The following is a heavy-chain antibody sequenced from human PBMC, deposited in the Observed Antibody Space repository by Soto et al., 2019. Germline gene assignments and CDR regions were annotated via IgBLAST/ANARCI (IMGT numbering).Heavy chain of an antibody. Sequence: QLQLQESGPGLAKPSETLSLTCAVSGGSITSGNSYSWAWIRQPPGRGLEWIGSISQTGTTSYNPSLKSRVSVSLDKSKNQFSLRLSSVTAADMAVYFCARAVSPYFGTWFDPWGQGTLVTVSS. J-gene: IGHJ5*02. D-gene: IGHD3-10*01. CDR1: GGSITSGNSYS. CDR3: ARAVSPYFGTWFDP. CDR2: ISQTGTT. V-gene: IGHV4-30-2*01.